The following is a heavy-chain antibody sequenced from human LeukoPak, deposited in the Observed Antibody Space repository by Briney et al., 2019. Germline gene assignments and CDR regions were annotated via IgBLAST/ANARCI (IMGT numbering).Heavy chain of an antibody. Sequence: GGSLRLSCAASGFTFSSYGMHWVRQAPGKGLEWVAVISYDGSNKYYADSVKGRFTISGDNSKNTLYLQMNSLRVEDTAVYYCARGIDYWGRGTLVTVSS. CDR3: ARGIDY. J-gene: IGHJ4*02. CDR2: ISYDGSNK. V-gene: IGHV3-30*03. CDR1: GFTFSSYG.